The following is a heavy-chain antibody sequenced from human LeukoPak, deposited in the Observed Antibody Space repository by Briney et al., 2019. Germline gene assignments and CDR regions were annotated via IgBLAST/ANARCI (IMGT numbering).Heavy chain of an antibody. CDR2: ISSDGSNK. J-gene: IGHJ4*02. CDR1: GFTFSSYG. V-gene: IGHV3-30*19. Sequence: GGSLRLSCAASGFTFSSYGMHWVRQAPGKGLEWVALISSDGSNKDYADSVKGRFTISRDNSKNTLSLQMNSLSAEDTAVYYCASRISVGYWGQGTLVTVSS. CDR3: ASRISVGY. D-gene: IGHD2-15*01.